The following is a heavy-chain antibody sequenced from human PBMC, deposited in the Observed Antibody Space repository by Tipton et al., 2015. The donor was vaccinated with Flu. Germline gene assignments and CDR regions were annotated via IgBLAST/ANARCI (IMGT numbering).Heavy chain of an antibody. V-gene: IGHV5-51*03. Sequence: VQLVQSGAEVTQPGKSLRISCEASGYILSSDWIGWVRQMPGKGLEWMGAISPGASHGTYSPPFQGQVTISVDTSINTAYLQWSSLRASDTAMYYCVGPQVSYGMPAACFFDDWGQGTLVTVSS. D-gene: IGHD3-16*01. CDR3: VGPQVSYGMPAACFFDD. CDR2: ISPGASHG. J-gene: IGHJ4*03. CDR1: GYILSSDW.